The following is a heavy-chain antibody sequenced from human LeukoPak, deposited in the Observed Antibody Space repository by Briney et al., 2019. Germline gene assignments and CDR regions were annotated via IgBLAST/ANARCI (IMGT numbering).Heavy chain of an antibody. CDR2: ISSSSSTI. D-gene: IGHD1-26*01. CDR3: ARAWYSWGYYFDY. J-gene: IGHJ4*02. V-gene: IGHV3-48*02. CDR1: GFTFSSYS. Sequence: GGSLRLSCAASGFTFSSYSMNWVRQAPGEGLEWASYISSSSSTIFYADSVKGRFTISRDNAKNSLYLQTHSLRDEDTAVYYCARAWYSWGYYFDYWGQGTLVTVSS.